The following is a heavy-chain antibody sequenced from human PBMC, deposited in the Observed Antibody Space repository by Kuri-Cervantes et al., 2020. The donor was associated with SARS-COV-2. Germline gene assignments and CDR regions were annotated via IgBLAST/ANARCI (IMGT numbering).Heavy chain of an antibody. V-gene: IGHV4-34*01. D-gene: IGHD4-17*01. CDR1: GGSFSGYY. CDR3: ARQGDYGYYWLDP. Sequence: SETLSLTCAVYGGSFSGYYWSWIRQPPGKGLEWIGEINHSGSTNYNPSLKSRVTISVDPSKNQFSLKLSSVTAADTAVYYWARQGDYGYYWLDPWGQGTLVTVSS. J-gene: IGHJ5*02. CDR2: INHSGST.